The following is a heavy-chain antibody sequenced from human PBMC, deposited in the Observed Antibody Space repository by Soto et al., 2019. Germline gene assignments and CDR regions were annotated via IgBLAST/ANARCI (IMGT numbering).Heavy chain of an antibody. Sequence: ASVKVSCKASGYTFTIYCISWVRQAPGQGLEWMGWISAYNGNTNYAQKLQGRVTMTTDTSTSTAYMELRSLRSDDTAVYYCARMDFWSGYPNWFDPWGQGTLVTVSS. CDR2: ISAYNGNT. D-gene: IGHD3-3*01. J-gene: IGHJ5*02. V-gene: IGHV1-18*01. CDR1: GYTFTIYC. CDR3: ARMDFWSGYPNWFDP.